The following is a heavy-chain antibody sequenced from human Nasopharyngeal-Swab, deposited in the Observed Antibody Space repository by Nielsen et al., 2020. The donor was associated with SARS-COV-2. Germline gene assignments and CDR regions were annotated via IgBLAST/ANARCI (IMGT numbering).Heavy chain of an antibody. CDR1: GGSFSAYY. CDR3: ARGLSGIVPAPILGLGPYYSYYYMDV. V-gene: IGHV4-34*01. D-gene: IGHD2-2*01. CDR2: INHSGST. Sequence: SQTLSLTCGVSGGSFSAYYWGWIRQPPGKGLEWIAEINHSGSTNYNPSLKSRVTLSVDTSMNQFSLELSSVTAADTAVYYCARGLSGIVPAPILGLGPYYSYYYMDVWGKGTTVTVSS. J-gene: IGHJ6*03.